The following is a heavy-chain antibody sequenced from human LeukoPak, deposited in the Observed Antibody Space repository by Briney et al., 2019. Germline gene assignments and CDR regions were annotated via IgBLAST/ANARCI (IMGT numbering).Heavy chain of an antibody. Sequence: GGSLRLSCAASGFTFSSYAMSWVRQAPGKGLEWVSAISGSGGSTYYADSVKGRFTISRDNSKNTLYLQMNSLRAEDTAVYYCAREDVITFGGVIGHALDIWGQGTMVTVSS. CDR2: ISGSGGST. CDR1: GFTFSSYA. J-gene: IGHJ3*02. D-gene: IGHD3-16*02. CDR3: AREDVITFGGVIGHALDI. V-gene: IGHV3-23*01.